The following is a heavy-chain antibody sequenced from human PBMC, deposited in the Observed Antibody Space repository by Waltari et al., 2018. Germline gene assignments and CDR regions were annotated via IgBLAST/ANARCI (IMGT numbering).Heavy chain of an antibody. D-gene: IGHD6-19*01. CDR1: GFTFSSYG. J-gene: IGHJ4*02. CDR3: ARDTGIAVAGTFDY. Sequence: VQLVESGGGVVQPGRSLRLSCAASGFTFSSYGMHWVRQAPGKGLEGVAVIWYDGSNKYYADSVKGRFTISRDNSKNTLYLQMNSLRAEDTAVYYCARDTGIAVAGTFDYWGQGTLVTVSS. V-gene: IGHV3-33*01. CDR2: IWYDGSNK.